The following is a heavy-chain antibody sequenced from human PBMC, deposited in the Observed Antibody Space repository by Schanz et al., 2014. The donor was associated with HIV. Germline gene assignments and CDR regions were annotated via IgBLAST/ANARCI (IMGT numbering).Heavy chain of an antibody. J-gene: IGHJ4*02. D-gene: IGHD5-12*01. Sequence: QVQLVQSGAEVKKPGSSVKVSCESSGGMFSSYAINWVRQAPGQGLEWMGGIVPIFGTPNYAQNFQGRVTITADESASTAYMELSGLTSGDTAVYYCASDPPQNGYNSLDYWGQGTLVTVSS. CDR3: ASDPPQNGYNSLDY. CDR2: IVPIFGTP. CDR1: GGMFSSYA. V-gene: IGHV1-69*01.